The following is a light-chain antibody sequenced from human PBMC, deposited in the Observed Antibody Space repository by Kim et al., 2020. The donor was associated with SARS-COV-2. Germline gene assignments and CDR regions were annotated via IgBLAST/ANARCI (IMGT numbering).Light chain of an antibody. Sequence: QSALTQPRSVSGSPGQSVTISCTGTSSDIGSYNFVSWYQQHPGKAPKLMIYYVNNRPSGVPDRFSGSKSDNTASLTISDLQADDEADYYCSSYVGSYSWVFGGGTQLTVL. CDR3: SSYVGSYSWV. V-gene: IGLV2-11*01. J-gene: IGLJ3*02. CDR2: YVN. CDR1: SSDIGSYNF.